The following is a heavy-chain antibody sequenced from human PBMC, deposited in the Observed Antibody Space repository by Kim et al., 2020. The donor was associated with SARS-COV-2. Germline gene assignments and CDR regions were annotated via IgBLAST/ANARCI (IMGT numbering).Heavy chain of an antibody. CDR3: ARVLSTVTTLYYYYYYGMDV. D-gene: IGHD4-17*01. Sequence: RFTISRDNSRNTLYLQMNSLRAEDTAVYYCARVLSTVTTLYYYYYYGMDVWGQGTTVTVSS. J-gene: IGHJ6*02. V-gene: IGHV3-30*07.